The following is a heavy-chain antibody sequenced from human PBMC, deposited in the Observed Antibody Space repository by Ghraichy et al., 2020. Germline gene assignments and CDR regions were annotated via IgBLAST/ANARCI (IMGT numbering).Heavy chain of an antibody. Sequence: GGSLRLSCSASGFTFRNYGMNWVRQAPGKGLEWVSAIRGSGVKTYYAESVKGRFTVSRDNSRDSLYLQMNSLRAEDTAVYYCAKEMDTRGWYSADYWGQGTLVTVSS. CDR2: IRGSGVKT. J-gene: IGHJ4*02. D-gene: IGHD6-19*01. CDR3: AKEMDTRGWYSADY. V-gene: IGHV3-23*01. CDR1: GFTFRNYG.